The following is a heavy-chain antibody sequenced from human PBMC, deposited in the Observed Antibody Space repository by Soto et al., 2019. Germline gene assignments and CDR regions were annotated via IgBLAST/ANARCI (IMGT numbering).Heavy chain of an antibody. CDR3: AKGGAIVAAGTRVYLYNAMDV. Sequence: QVQLVQSGTEVKSPGDSVKVSCKASGYTFTGYYVHWVRQAPGQGLEWMGWINPNSGDTYLAQRFQGRVTMNRDTSIGTAYMELRGLTSEDTAEYYCAKGGAIVAAGTRVYLYNAMDVWGQGTTVTVSS. J-gene: IGHJ6*02. CDR1: GYTFTGYY. D-gene: IGHD1-26*01. V-gene: IGHV1-2*02. CDR2: INPNSGDT.